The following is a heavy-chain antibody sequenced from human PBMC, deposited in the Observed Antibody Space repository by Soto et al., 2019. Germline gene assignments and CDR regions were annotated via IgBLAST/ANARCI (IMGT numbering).Heavy chain of an antibody. D-gene: IGHD1-26*01. CDR1: GFTFSSYA. CDR2: ISGSGDST. V-gene: IGHV3-23*01. J-gene: IGHJ6*02. CDR3: AKGGVGRGMDV. Sequence: EVQLLESGGGLVQPGGSLRLSCAASGFTFSSYAMTWVRQAPGKGLEWVSTISGSGDSTYYADSVKGRFTISRDNSKNTLYLQMNSLGAEDTAVYYCAKGGVGRGMDVWGQGTTVTVSS.